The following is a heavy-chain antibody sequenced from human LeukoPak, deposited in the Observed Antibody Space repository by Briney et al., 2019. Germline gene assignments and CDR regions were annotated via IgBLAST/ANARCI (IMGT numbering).Heavy chain of an antibody. V-gene: IGHV4-39*07. Sequence: SETLSLTCTVSGGSISSSSYYWGWIRQPPGKGLEWIGSIYYSGSTYYNPSLKSRVTISVDTSKNQFSLKLSSVTAADTAAYYCARGYGDYFWYFDLWGRGTLVTVSS. D-gene: IGHD4-17*01. CDR3: ARGYGDYFWYFDL. CDR1: GGSISSSSYY. J-gene: IGHJ2*01. CDR2: IYYSGST.